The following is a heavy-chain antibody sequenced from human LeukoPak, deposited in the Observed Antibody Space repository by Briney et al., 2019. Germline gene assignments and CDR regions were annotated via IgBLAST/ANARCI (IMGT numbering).Heavy chain of an antibody. J-gene: IGHJ4*02. CDR2: IYYSGST. V-gene: IGHV4-59*01. Sequence: SETLSLTCTVSGGSISSYYWSWIRQPPGKGLEWIGYIYYSGSTNYNPSLKSRVTISVDTPKNQFSLKLSSVTAADTAVYYCARGALGGFDYWGQGTLVTVSS. D-gene: IGHD3-10*01. CDR1: GGSISSYY. CDR3: ARGALGGFDY.